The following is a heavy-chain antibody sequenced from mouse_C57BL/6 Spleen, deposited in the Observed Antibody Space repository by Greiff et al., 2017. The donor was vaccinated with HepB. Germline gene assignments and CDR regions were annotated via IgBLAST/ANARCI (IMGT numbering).Heavy chain of an antibody. CDR3: ARGPGDYFDY. CDR1: GYSITSGYY. Sequence: ESGPGLVKPSQSLSLTCSVTGYSITSGYYWNWIRQFPGNKLEWMGYISYDGSNNYNPSLKNRISITRDTSKNQFFLKLNSVTTEDTATYYCARGPGDYFDYWGQGTTLTVSS. J-gene: IGHJ2*01. V-gene: IGHV3-6*01. CDR2: ISYDGSN.